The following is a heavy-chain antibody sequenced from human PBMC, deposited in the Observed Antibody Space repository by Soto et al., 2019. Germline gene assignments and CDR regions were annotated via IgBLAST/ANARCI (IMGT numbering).Heavy chain of an antibody. CDR3: AKVLIGSGTSRCYYYYMDV. V-gene: IGHV3-30*18. D-gene: IGHD3-10*01. CDR1: GFTFSSYG. CDR2: ISYDGSNK. J-gene: IGHJ6*03. Sequence: GGSLRLSCAASGFTFSSYGMHWVRQAPGKGLEWVAVISYDGSNKYYADSVKGRFTISRDNSKNTLYLQMNSLRAEDTAVYYCAKVLIGSGTSRCYYYYMDVWGKGTTVTVSS.